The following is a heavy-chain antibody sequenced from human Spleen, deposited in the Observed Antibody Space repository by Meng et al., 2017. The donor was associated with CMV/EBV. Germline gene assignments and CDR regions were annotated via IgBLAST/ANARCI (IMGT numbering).Heavy chain of an antibody. CDR1: GFTFDDYA. CDR3: ATGGVVVPTARDRFDP. J-gene: IGHJ5*02. Sequence: GGSLRLSCAASGFTFDDYAMHWVRQGPGKGLEWVSLITWDGGDTYYADSVKGRFTISRDNSKNTLYLQMNSLRAEDTAVYYCATGGVVVPTARDRFDPWGQGTLVTVSS. D-gene: IGHD2-2*01. V-gene: IGHV3-43D*03. CDR2: ITWDGGDT.